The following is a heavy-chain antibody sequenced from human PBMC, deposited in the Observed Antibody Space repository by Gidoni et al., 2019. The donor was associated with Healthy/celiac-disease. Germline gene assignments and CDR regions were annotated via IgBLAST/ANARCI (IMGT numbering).Heavy chain of an antibody. CDR3: ARGEVIVGATRFDY. V-gene: IGHV4-39*01. J-gene: IGHJ4*02. Sequence: QLQLQESGPGLVKPSETLSLTCTVSGGSISSSSYYWGWIRQPPGKGLEWIGSIYYSGSTYYSPSLKSRVTISVDTSKTQFSLKLRSVTAADTAVYYCARGEVIVGATRFDYWGQGTLVTVSS. D-gene: IGHD1-26*01. CDR1: GGSISSSSYY. CDR2: IYYSGST.